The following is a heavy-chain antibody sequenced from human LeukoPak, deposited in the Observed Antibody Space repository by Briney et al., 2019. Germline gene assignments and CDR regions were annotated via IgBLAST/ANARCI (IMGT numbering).Heavy chain of an antibody. V-gene: IGHV1-2*02. CDR2: IYPNNGAT. D-gene: IGHD3-10*01. Sequence: ASVKVSCKASGDTFSGTGQYVYWLRQALGEGLECMGWIYPNNGATAYAQQFQGRVAMTRDTSINTAYTELSRLRPDDTAVYYCARDGPAQMVDFDYWGQGALVTVSS. CDR1: GDTFSGTGQY. CDR3: ARDGPAQMVDFDY. J-gene: IGHJ4*02.